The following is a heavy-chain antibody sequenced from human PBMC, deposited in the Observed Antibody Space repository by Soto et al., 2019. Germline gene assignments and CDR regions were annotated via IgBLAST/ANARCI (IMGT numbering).Heavy chain of an antibody. V-gene: IGHV4-34*01. J-gene: IGHJ4*02. D-gene: IGHD3-3*01. CDR2: INHSGST. Sequence: SETLSLTCAVYGGSFSGYYWSWIRQPPGKGLEWIGEINHSGSTNYDPSLKSRVTISVDTSKNQFSLKLSSVTAADTAVYYCASLYYDFWSGSRKPPMYWGQGTLVTVSS. CDR1: GGSFSGYY. CDR3: ASLYYDFWSGSRKPPMY.